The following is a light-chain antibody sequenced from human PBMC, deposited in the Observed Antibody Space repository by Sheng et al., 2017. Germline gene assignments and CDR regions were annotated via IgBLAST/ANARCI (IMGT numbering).Light chain of an antibody. V-gene: IGLV2-14*03. CDR2: DVS. CDR3: LSYAGSNNPYV. Sequence: QSALTQPASVSGSPGQSITISCTGTSSDVGAYDRVSWYQQHPGKVPKLMISDVSLRPSGVSNRFSGSKSGNTASLTISGLQAEDEADYYCLSYAGSNNPYVFGTGTKVTVL. J-gene: IGLJ1*01. CDR1: SSDVGAYDR.